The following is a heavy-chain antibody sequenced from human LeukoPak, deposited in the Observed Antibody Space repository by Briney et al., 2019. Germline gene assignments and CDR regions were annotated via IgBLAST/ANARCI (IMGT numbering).Heavy chain of an antibody. Sequence: ASVEVSCKASGYTFTSYGISWVRQAPGQGLERMGWISAYNGNTNYAQKLQGRVTMTTDTSTSTAYMELMSLRTDDTAVYYCARDLKGGSSWSFYDPGFVDVWGKGTTVTVSS. V-gene: IGHV1-18*01. CDR1: GYTFTSYG. CDR3: ARDLKGGSSWSFYDPGFVDV. CDR2: ISAYNGNT. J-gene: IGHJ6*04. D-gene: IGHD6-13*01.